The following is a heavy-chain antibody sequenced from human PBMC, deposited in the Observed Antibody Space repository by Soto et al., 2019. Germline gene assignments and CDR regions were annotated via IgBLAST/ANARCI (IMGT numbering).Heavy chain of an antibody. CDR1: GLTFSSCE. J-gene: IGHJ4*02. CDR3: AKETTYYDFWSGSTWHYFDY. Sequence: GGSLRLSCAASGLTFSSCEMNWVRQAPGKGLEWVSAISGSGGSTYYADSVKGRFTISRDNSKNTLYLQMNSLRAENTAVYYCAKETTYYDFWSGSTWHYFDYGGQGTLVTVSS. V-gene: IGHV3-23*01. D-gene: IGHD3-3*01. CDR2: ISGSGGST.